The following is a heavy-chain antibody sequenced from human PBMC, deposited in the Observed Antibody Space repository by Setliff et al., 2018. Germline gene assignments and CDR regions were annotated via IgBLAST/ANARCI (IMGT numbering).Heavy chain of an antibody. J-gene: IGHJ4*02. D-gene: IGHD1-26*01. CDR1: NSSISTQY. CDR2: IYTDGST. CDR3: ARGGGIVGATAVDY. Sequence: PSETLSLTCTVSNSSISTQYWSWIRQPPGKGLEWIGQIYTDGSTNYNPSLKSRVTISVDTSKNQFSLKLSSVTAADTAVYYCARGGGIVGATAVDYWGQGTLVTVSS. V-gene: IGHV4-4*09.